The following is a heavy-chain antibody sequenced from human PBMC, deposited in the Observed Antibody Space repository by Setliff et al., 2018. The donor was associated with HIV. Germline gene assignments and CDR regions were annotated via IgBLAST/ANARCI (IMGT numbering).Heavy chain of an antibody. CDR1: GGSITSYY. CDR3: ARQGGYSSPLMV. CDR2: IFDSGTT. J-gene: IGHJ4*02. V-gene: IGHV4-59*08. Sequence: PSETLSLTCTVSGGSITSYYWNWIRQSPGKGLEWIGYIFDSGTTKYNPSVTSRVTISVDASKNQFFLQLISVTAADTAVYYCARQGGYSSPLMVWGQGKLVTVSS. D-gene: IGHD6-13*01.